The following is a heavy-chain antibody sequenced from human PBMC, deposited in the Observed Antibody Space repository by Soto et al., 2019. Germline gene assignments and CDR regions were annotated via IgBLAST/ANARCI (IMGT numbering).Heavy chain of an antibody. CDR3: ATSRHCSSTSCPEVAFDI. V-gene: IGHV3-64*01. Sequence: GGSLRLSCAASGFTFSSYAMHWVRQAPGKGLEYVSAISSNGGSTYYANSVKGRLTISRDNSKNTLYLQMGSLRAEDMAVYYCATSRHCSSTSCPEVAFDIWGQGTMVTVSS. CDR2: ISSNGGST. D-gene: IGHD2-2*01. CDR1: GFTFSSYA. J-gene: IGHJ3*02.